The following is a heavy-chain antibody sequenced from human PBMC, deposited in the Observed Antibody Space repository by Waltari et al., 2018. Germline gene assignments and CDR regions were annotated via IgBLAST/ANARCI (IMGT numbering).Heavy chain of an antibody. CDR3: AKGGRKWLRGGDYYYMDV. Sequence: QVQLVESGGGVVQPGRSLRLSCAASGFTFSSSGMHWVRQAPGQGLEWVAVIWYDGSNKYYADSVKGRFTISRDNSKNTLYLQMNSLRAEDTAMYYCAKGGRKWLRGGDYYYMDVWGKGTTVTVSS. CDR1: GFTFSSSG. J-gene: IGHJ6*03. V-gene: IGHV3-30*18. D-gene: IGHD5-12*01. CDR2: IWYDGSNK.